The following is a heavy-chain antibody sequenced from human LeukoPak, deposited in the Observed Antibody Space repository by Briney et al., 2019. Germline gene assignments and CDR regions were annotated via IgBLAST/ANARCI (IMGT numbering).Heavy chain of an antibody. Sequence: SVKVSCKTSGGAFNNSAISWVRQAPGQGLEWMGGIMPLFGTAGYARKFQGRVTITKDESARTVYLELTSLTSDDTAVYYCARDVHGDYGSGWFDPWGQGTLVSVSS. CDR1: GGAFNNSA. V-gene: IGHV1-69*05. CDR3: ARDVHGDYGSGWFDP. J-gene: IGHJ5*02. D-gene: IGHD4-17*01. CDR2: IMPLFGTA.